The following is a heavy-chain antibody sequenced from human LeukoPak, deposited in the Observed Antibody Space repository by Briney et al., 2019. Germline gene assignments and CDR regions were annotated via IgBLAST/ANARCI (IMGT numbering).Heavy chain of an antibody. CDR1: GFTFSSYT. Sequence: GRSLRLSCAASGFTFSSYTIHWVRQAPGKGLEWVALILNDGSKTYYADSVKGRFTISRDNTKNTLYLQVSSLRAEDTGIYYCARDQGYSYGHGFDYWGQGTLVTVSS. CDR3: ARDQGYSYGHGFDY. D-gene: IGHD5-18*01. J-gene: IGHJ4*02. CDR2: ILNDGSKT. V-gene: IGHV3-30-3*01.